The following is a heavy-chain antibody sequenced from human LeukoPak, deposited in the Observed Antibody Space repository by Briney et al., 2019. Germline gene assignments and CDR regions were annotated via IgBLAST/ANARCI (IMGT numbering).Heavy chain of an antibody. CDR1: GGTFSSYA. CDR3: ARDKGGAWYDFWSGYSYYFDY. V-gene: IGHV1-69*06. J-gene: IGHJ4*02. D-gene: IGHD3-3*01. CDR2: IIPIFGTA. Sequence: SVKVSCKASGGTFSSYAISWVRQAPGQGLEWMGRIIPIFGTANYARKFQGRVTITADKSTRTAYMELSSLRSEDTAVYYCARDKGGAWYDFWSGYSYYFDYWGQGTLVTVSS.